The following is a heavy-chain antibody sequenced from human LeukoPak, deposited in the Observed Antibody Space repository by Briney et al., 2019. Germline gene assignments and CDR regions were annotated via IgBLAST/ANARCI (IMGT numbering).Heavy chain of an antibody. Sequence: SETLSLTCTVSGGSISSYYWSWIRQPPGKGLEWIGYIYYSGSSNYNPSLKSRVTISLDTSKNRFSLKLSSVTAADAAVYYCARDSGSGSYPDYWGQGTLVTVSS. CDR1: GGSISSYY. CDR2: IYYSGSS. J-gene: IGHJ4*02. V-gene: IGHV4-59*01. CDR3: ARDSGSGSYPDY. D-gene: IGHD3-10*01.